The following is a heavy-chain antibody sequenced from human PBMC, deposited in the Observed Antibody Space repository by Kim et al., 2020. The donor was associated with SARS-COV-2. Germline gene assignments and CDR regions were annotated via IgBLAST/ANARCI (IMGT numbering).Heavy chain of an antibody. J-gene: IGHJ4*02. Sequence: SETLSLTCAVSGGSISSSNWWSWVRQPPGKGLEWIGEIYHSGSTNYNPSLKSRVTISVDKSKNQFSLKLSSVTAADTAVYYCARKKAGGIAADIFDYWGQGTLVTVSS. CDR2: IYHSGST. D-gene: IGHD6-13*01. CDR1: GGSISSSNW. CDR3: ARKKAGGIAADIFDY. V-gene: IGHV4-4*02.